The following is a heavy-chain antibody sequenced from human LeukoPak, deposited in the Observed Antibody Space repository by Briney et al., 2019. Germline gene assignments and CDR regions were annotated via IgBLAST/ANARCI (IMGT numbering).Heavy chain of an antibody. CDR2: INPNSGGT. CDR3: ARDLLAGSSGWFH. Sequence: ASVKVSCKASGYTFTGYYMHWVRQAPGQGLEWMGWINPNSGGTSYAQKFQGRVTMTRDTSISTAYMELSRLRSDDTAVYYCARDLLAGSSGWFHWGQGTLVTVSS. J-gene: IGHJ4*02. V-gene: IGHV1-2*02. D-gene: IGHD6-19*01. CDR1: GYTFTGYY.